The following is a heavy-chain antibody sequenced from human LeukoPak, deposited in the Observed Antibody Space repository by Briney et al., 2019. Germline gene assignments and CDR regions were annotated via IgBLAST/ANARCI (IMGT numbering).Heavy chain of an antibody. CDR1: GYTFTGYY. D-gene: IGHD6-6*01. CDR2: INTNSGGT. Sequence: ASVTLSRKASGYTFTGYYMHWVRHAPGQGHERKGWINTNSGGTNYAQKFQGRVTMARETSISTAYMELSRLRSDDTAVYYCARDLQSSSWGPKNWFDPWGQGTLVTVSS. J-gene: IGHJ5*02. V-gene: IGHV1-2*02. CDR3: ARDLQSSSWGPKNWFDP.